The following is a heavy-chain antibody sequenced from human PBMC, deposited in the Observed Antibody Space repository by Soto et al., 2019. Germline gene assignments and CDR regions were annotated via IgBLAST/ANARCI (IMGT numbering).Heavy chain of an antibody. CDR1: GYTFASYG. D-gene: IGHD2-2*01. CDR2: ISAYNGNT. CDR3: AREGTCSSTSCPTYFSFGMDV. V-gene: IGHV1-18*01. Sequence: QVQLVQSGAEVKKPGASVKVSCKASGYTFASYGISWVRQAPGQGLEWMGWISAYNGNTNYAQKLQGRVTMTTDTFTXPAXMXARSLRSDDTAVYYCAREGTCSSTSCPTYFSFGMDVWGQGTTVTVSS. J-gene: IGHJ6*02.